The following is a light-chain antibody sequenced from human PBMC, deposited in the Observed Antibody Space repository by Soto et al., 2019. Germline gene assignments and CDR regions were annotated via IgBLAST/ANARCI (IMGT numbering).Light chain of an antibody. J-gene: IGLJ3*02. V-gene: IGLV2-8*01. CDR3: SSYTTSTSWV. Sequence: QSALTQPPSASGSPGQSVTISCTGTSSDVGGYNFVSWYQQYPGKAPKLIIYEVTKRPSGVPDRFSGSKSGNTASLTVSGLQAEDEANYYCSSYTTSTSWVFGGGTKVTVL. CDR2: EVT. CDR1: SSDVGGYNF.